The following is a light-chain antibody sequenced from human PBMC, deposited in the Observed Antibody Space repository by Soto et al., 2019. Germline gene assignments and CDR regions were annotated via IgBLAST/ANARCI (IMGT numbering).Light chain of an antibody. V-gene: IGKV3-20*01. J-gene: IGKJ2*01. CDR1: QSVSSSY. CDR3: HQYGTLYT. Sequence: EIVLTQSPGTLSLSPGERATLSCRASQSVSSSYLAWYQQKPGQAPRLLNYGASSRATGIPDRFSGSGSGTDFTLTISRLEPEDFAVYYCHQYGTLYTFGQGTKLEIK. CDR2: GAS.